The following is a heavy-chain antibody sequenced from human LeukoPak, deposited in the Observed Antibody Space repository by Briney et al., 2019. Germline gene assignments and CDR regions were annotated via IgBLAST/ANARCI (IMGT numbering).Heavy chain of an antibody. D-gene: IGHD6-13*01. V-gene: IGHV5-51*01. CDR2: IQPGDSGT. CDR1: GLSVINYW. J-gene: IGHJ4*02. Sequence: GESLKISCKGSGLSVINYWIGWVRQMPGKGLEWMGIIQPGDSGTRYSPSFQGQVTISADKSISTAYLQWSSLKASDTAMYFCARWPREATAAYFDYWGQGTLVTVSS. CDR3: ARWPREATAAYFDY.